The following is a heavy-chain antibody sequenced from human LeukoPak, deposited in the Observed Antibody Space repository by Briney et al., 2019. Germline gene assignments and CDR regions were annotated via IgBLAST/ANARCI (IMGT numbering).Heavy chain of an antibody. CDR3: ARDRYNYYYGMDV. V-gene: IGHV1-69*04. J-gene: IGHJ6*02. CDR1: GGTFSSYA. Sequence: SVKVSCKASGGTFSSYAISWVRQAPGQGLEWMGRIIPILGIANYAQKFQGRVTITADKSTSTAYMELSSLRSEDTAVYYCARDRYNYYYGMDVWGQGTTVTVSS. CDR2: IIPILGIA.